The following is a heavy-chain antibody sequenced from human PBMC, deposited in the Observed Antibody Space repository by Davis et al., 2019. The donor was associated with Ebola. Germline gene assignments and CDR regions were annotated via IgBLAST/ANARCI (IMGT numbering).Heavy chain of an antibody. V-gene: IGHV4-34*01. CDR2: INHSGST. Sequence: MPSETLSLTCAVYGGSFSGYYWSWIRQPPGKGLEWIGEINHSGSTNYNPSLKSRVTISVDTSKNQFSLKLSSVTAADTAVYYCARAGRDYYDSSGYYYFDYWGQGTLVTVSS. CDR3: ARAGRDYYDSSGYYYFDY. J-gene: IGHJ4*02. D-gene: IGHD3-22*01. CDR1: GGSFSGYY.